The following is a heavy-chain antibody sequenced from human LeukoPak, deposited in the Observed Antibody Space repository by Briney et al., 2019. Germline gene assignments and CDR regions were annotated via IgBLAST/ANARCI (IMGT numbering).Heavy chain of an antibody. CDR1: GYTFTGHY. D-gene: IGHD3-22*01. V-gene: IGHV1-18*04. CDR3: ARHNYYDSSGYSRY. CDR2: ISAYNGNT. Sequence: ASVKVSCKASGYTFTGHYMSWVRQAPGQGLEWMGWISAYNGNTNYAQKLQGRVTMTTDTSTSTAYMELRSLRSDDTAVYFCARHNYYDSSGYSRYWGQGTLVTVSS. J-gene: IGHJ4*02.